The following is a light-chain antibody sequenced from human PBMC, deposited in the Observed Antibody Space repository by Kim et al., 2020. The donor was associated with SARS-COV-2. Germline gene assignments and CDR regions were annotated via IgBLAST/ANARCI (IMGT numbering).Light chain of an antibody. CDR2: DAS. J-gene: IGKJ2*02. CDR3: QQYGTSPCT. V-gene: IGKV3-20*01. CDR1: QSVASNY. Sequence: LSPGETATLSCRAGQSVASNYLAWYQRKPGQAPRLLIFDASTRATGISDRFSGSGSGTDFSLTISRLEPEDFAVYYCQQYGTSPCTFGQGTKLEI.